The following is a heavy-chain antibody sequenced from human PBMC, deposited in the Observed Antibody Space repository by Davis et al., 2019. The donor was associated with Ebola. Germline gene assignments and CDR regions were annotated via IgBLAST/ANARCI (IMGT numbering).Heavy chain of an antibody. V-gene: IGHV3-53*01. CDR1: GFTFSRDW. Sequence: GESLKISCAASGFTFSRDWMHWVRQAPGKGLEWVSLLYGGGTTYYADSVKGRFTISRDDSKNTLFLQMNSLRVEDTAMYYCARDEACTGGSCYSVYWGQGTQVTVSS. CDR2: LYGGGTT. J-gene: IGHJ4*02. CDR3: ARDEACTGGSCYSVY. D-gene: IGHD2-15*01.